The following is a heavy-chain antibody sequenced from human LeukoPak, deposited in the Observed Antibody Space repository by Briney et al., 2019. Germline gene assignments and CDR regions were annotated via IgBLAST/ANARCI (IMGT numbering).Heavy chain of an antibody. CDR2: IYYSGST. J-gene: IGHJ5*02. CDR1: GGSISSYY. CDR3: ARDTPSLPTGWFDP. Sequence: SETLSLTCTVPGGSISSYYWSWSRQPPGKGLEWIGYIYYSGSTNYNPSLKSRVTISVDTSKNQFSLKLSSVTAADTAVYYCARDTPSLPTGWFDPWGQGTLVTVSS. D-gene: IGHD4-11*01. V-gene: IGHV4-59*01.